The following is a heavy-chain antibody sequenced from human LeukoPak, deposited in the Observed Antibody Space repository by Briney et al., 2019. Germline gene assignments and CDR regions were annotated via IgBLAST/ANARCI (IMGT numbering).Heavy chain of an antibody. CDR3: AKAPGGIVGY. V-gene: IGHV3-21*04. CDR1: GFTFSSYS. Sequence: GGSLRLSCAASGFTFSSYSMNWVRQAPGKGLEWVSSISSSSSYIYYADSVKGRFTISRDNSKNTVYLQVNSLRADDTAVYYCAKAPGGIVGYWGQGTLVTVSS. CDR2: ISSSSSYI. D-gene: IGHD3-16*01. J-gene: IGHJ4*02.